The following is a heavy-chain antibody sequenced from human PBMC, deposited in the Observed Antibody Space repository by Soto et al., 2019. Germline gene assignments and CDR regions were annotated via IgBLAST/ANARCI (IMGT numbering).Heavy chain of an antibody. J-gene: IGHJ6*03. Sequence: EVQLLESGGGLVQPGGSLRLSCAASGFTFSSYAMSWVRQAPGKGLEWVSAISGSGGSTYYADSVKGRFTISRDNSKNPLYLQMNSLRAEDTAVYYCAKFRSPYYYYYYMDVWGKGTTVTVSS. V-gene: IGHV3-23*01. CDR3: AKFRSPYYYYYYMDV. CDR1: GFTFSSYA. CDR2: ISGSGGST.